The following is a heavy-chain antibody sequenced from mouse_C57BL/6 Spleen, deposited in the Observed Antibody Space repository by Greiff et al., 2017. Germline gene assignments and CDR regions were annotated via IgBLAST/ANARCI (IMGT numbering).Heavy chain of an antibody. CDR3: ARYGNYVPYYAMDY. J-gene: IGHJ4*01. V-gene: IGHV1-82*01. Sequence: VQLQQSGPELVKPGASVKISCKASGYAFSSSWMNWVKQRPGKGLEWIGRIYPGDGDTNYNGKFKGKATLTADKSSSTAYMQISSLTSEDSAVYFCARYGNYVPYYAMDYWGQGTSVTVSS. D-gene: IGHD2-1*01. CDR1: GYAFSSSW. CDR2: IYPGDGDT.